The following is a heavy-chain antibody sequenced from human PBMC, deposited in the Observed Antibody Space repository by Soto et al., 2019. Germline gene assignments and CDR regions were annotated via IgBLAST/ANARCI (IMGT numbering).Heavy chain of an antibody. Sequence: ASVKVSCKASGYTFTSYAMHWVRQAPGQRLEWMGWINAGNGNTKYSQKFQGRVTITRDTSASTAYMELSSLRSEDTAVYYCAREDRDRETGLVPAAIDGMDVWGQGTTVTVSS. D-gene: IGHD2-2*01. CDR3: AREDRDRETGLVPAAIDGMDV. J-gene: IGHJ6*02. CDR2: INAGNGNT. V-gene: IGHV1-3*01. CDR1: GYTFTSYA.